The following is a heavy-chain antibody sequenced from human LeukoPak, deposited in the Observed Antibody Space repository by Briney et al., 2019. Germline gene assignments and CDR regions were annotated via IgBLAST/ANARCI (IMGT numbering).Heavy chain of an antibody. CDR3: ARDWGTTKAFDI. J-gene: IGHJ3*02. Sequence: PSETLSFTCTVSGGSISSGGYYWSWIRQPPGKGLEWIGYIYHSGSTYYNPSLKSRVTISVDRSKNQFSLKLSSVTAADTAVYYCARDWGTTKAFDIWGQGTMVTVSS. CDR1: GGSISSGGYY. CDR2: IYHSGST. V-gene: IGHV4-30-2*01. D-gene: IGHD3-16*01.